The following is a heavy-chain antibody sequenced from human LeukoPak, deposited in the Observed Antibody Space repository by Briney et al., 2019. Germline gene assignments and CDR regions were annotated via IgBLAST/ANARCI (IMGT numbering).Heavy chain of an antibody. V-gene: IGHV3-30*02. CDR1: GFTFSSFG. D-gene: IGHD2-21*01. CDR3: APRVVVITAPFDY. Sequence: PGGSLRLSCAASGFTFSSFGMHWVRHAPGKGLEWVAFIRYDGTDKYYADSVKGRFTISRDNSKNTLYLQMNSLRPEDTAVYYCAPRVVVITAPFDYWGQGTLVTVSS. CDR2: IRYDGTDK. J-gene: IGHJ4*02.